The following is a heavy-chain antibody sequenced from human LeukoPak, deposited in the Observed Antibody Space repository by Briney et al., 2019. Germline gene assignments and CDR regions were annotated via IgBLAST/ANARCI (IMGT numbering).Heavy chain of an antibody. J-gene: IGHJ6*03. CDR1: GGTFSSYA. CDR3: ARAGVFDSSGTYYYYMDV. CDR2: IIPIFGTA. V-gene: IGHV1-69*05. Sequence: GSSVKVSCKASGGTFSSYAISWVRQAPGQGLEWMGGIIPIFGTANYAQKFQGRVTITTDESTSTAYMELSSLRSEDTAVYYCARAGVFDSSGTYYYYMDVWGKGTTVTVSS. D-gene: IGHD3-22*01.